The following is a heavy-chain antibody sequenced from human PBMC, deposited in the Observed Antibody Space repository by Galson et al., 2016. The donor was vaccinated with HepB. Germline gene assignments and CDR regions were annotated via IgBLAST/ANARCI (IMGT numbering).Heavy chain of an antibody. J-gene: IGHJ2*01. CDR1: GFTFGTYG. CDR3: ATGFDGFCRGGSCYAPNA. CDR2: ISASGATT. D-gene: IGHD2-15*01. V-gene: IGHV3-23*01. Sequence: SLRLSCAASGFTFGTYGLTWVRQAPGKGLEWVSSISASGATTYYADSVKGRFTISRDNSKNTLSLQLNSLRAEDTARYYCATGFDGFCRGGSCYAPNAWGRGTLVTVSS.